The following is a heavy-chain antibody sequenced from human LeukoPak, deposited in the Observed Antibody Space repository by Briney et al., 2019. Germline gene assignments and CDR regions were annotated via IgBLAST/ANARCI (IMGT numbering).Heavy chain of an antibody. Sequence: GGSLRLSCAASGFTFSSYEMNWVRQAPGKGLEWVSYIGASGSIYYTDSVKGRFTISRDNAKNSPYLQMNSLRAEDTAIYYCARDRGLNSYGLDYWGQGTLVTVSS. CDR1: GFTFSSYE. CDR2: IGASGSI. V-gene: IGHV3-48*03. J-gene: IGHJ4*02. CDR3: ARDRGLNSYGLDY. D-gene: IGHD5-18*01.